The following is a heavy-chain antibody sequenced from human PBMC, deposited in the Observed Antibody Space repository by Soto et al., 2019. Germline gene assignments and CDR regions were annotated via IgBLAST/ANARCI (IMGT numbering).Heavy chain of an antibody. CDR2: ISSAGTTE. CDR3: ARDNSGWTNWFDP. J-gene: IGHJ5*02. Sequence: QVQLVESGGGVVQPGRSLRLSCAASGFTFSSYTMHWVRQAPGKGLEWVALISSAGTTEYCADSVKGRFTMSRDNSNSTLYLQMNSLRGEDTAVYYCARDNSGWTNWFDPWGQGTLVTVSS. D-gene: IGHD6-19*01. V-gene: IGHV3-30-3*01. CDR1: GFTFSSYT.